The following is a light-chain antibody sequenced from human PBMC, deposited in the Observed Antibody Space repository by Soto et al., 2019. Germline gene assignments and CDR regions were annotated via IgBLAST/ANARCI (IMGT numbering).Light chain of an antibody. Sequence: QSVLTQPTSVSGSPGQSITIFCTGNHXDIGTYDYVSWYQQHPGRAPRLLIHGVTTRPSGISGRFSASKSGLTASLTISGLQPEDEADYYCSSFTSNRIYVFGPGTKVTVL. CDR1: HXDIGTYDY. V-gene: IGLV2-14*03. CDR2: GVT. J-gene: IGLJ1*01. CDR3: SSFTSNRIYV.